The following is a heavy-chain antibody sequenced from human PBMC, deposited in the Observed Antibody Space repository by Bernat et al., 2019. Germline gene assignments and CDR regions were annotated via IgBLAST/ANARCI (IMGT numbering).Heavy chain of an antibody. D-gene: IGHD1-26*01. CDR3: ATVFGGGWELRSGPAHYYFDY. J-gene: IGHJ4*02. CDR1: GYTLTELS. V-gene: IGHV1-24*01. Sequence: QVQLVQSGAEVKKPGASVKVSCKVSGYTLTELSMHWVRQAPGKGLEWMGGFDPEDGETIYAQKFQGRVTMTEDTSTDTAYMELSSLRSEDTAVYYCATVFGGGWELRSGPAHYYFDYWGQGTLVTVSS. CDR2: FDPEDGET.